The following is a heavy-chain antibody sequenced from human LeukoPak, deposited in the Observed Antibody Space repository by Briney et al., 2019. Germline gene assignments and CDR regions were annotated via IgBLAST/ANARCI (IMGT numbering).Heavy chain of an antibody. CDR3: AKDAESVAGTSGYYYGMDV. D-gene: IGHD6-19*01. CDR2: ISWNSGSI. J-gene: IGHJ6*02. CDR1: GFTVSSNY. V-gene: IGHV3-9*01. Sequence: PGGSLRLSCAASGFTVSSNYMSWVGQAPGKGLEWVSGISWNSGSIGYADSVKGRFTISRDNAKNSLYLQMNSLRAEDTALYYCAKDAESVAGTSGYYYGMDVWGQGTTVTVSS.